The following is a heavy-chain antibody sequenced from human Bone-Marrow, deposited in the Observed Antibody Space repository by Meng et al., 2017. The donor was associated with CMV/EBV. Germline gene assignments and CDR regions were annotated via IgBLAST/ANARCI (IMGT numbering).Heavy chain of an antibody. D-gene: IGHD2-2*01. CDR2: ISGSGGST. Sequence: GGSLRLSCVASGFRFASYAMSWVRQAPGKGLEWVSAISGSGGSTYYADSVKGRFTISRDNSKNTLYLQMNSLRAEDTAVYYCAKDGSIVVVPAAPGEYFDYWGQGTLVTVSS. CDR3: AKDGSIVVVPAAPGEYFDY. V-gene: IGHV3-23*01. J-gene: IGHJ4*02. CDR1: GFRFASYA.